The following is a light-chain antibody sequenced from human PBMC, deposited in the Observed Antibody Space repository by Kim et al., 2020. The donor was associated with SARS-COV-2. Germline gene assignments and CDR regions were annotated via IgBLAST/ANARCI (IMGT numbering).Light chain of an antibody. V-gene: IGLV3-19*01. CDR3: NSRDSSGNHLLV. CDR1: SLRSYY. CDR2: GKN. Sequence: SSELTQDPAVSVALGQTVRITCQGDSLRSYYASWYQPKPGQAPVLVIYGKNNRPSGIPVRFSGSLSGNTASFTITGAQAEDEADYYCNSRDSSGNHLLVF. J-gene: IGLJ2*01.